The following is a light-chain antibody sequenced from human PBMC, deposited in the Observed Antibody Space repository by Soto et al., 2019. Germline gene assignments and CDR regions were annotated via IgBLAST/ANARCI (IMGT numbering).Light chain of an antibody. CDR2: GSS. CDR3: QSYNNGMSASV. J-gene: IGLJ2*01. CDR1: SCNIGACHV. Sequence: QSVLTQPPSVSGAPGQRVTISCTGSSCNIGACHVVYWYQQFPGRAPNLLIYGSSNRPSGVPDRFSGSKSGTSASLAITGLQAEDEADYYCQSYNNGMSASVFGGGTKLTVL. V-gene: IGLV1-40*01.